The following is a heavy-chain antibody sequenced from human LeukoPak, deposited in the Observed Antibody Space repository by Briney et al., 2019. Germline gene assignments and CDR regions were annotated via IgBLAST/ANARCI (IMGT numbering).Heavy chain of an antibody. CDR2: IYTSGST. V-gene: IGHV4-61*02. CDR3: ASAGRGSYGSGAVYYYMDV. J-gene: IGHJ6*03. CDR1: GGSISSGSYY. D-gene: IGHD3-10*01. Sequence: SETLSLTCTVSGGSISSGSYYWSWIRQPAGKGLEWIGRIYTSGSTNYNPSLKSRVTISVDTSKNQFSLKLSSVTAADTAVYYCASAGRGSYGSGAVYYYMDVWGKGTTVTISS.